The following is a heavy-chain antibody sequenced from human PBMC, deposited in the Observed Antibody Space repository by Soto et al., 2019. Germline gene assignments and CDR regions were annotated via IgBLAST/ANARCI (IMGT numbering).Heavy chain of an antibody. CDR3: ASGNYYNGMDV. J-gene: IGHJ6*02. CDR2: IKKDGSEQ. V-gene: IGHV3-7*01. Sequence: GGSLRLSCAASGFAFSNFWMTWVRQAPGKGLEWVANIKKDGSEQYYVDSVEGRFTVSRDNARNSVDLQMNSLRPEDTAVYYCASGNYYNGMDVWGQGTTVTVSS. D-gene: IGHD3-10*01. CDR1: GFAFSNFW.